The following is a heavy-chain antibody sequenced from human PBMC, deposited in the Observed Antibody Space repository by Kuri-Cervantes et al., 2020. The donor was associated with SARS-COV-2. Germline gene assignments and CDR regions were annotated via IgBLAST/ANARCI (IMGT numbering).Heavy chain of an antibody. J-gene: IGHJ5*02. CDR3: ARDLHCSSTSCYSPWFDP. CDR1: GFTFSSYA. Sequence: GGSLRLSCAASGFTFSSYAMHWVRQAPGKGLEWVAVISYDGSNKYYADSVKGRFTISRDNSKNTLYLQMNSLRAGDTAVYYCARDLHCSSTSCYSPWFDPWGQGTLVTVSS. CDR2: ISYDGSNK. D-gene: IGHD2-2*01. V-gene: IGHV3-30-3*01.